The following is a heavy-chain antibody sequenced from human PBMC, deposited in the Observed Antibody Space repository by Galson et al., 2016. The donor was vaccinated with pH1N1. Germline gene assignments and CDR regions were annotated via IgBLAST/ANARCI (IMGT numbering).Heavy chain of an antibody. CDR2: IHTSGST. CDR1: GGSISSYY. CDR3: ARDRGSVDIGTYYFDY. D-gene: IGHD5-12*01. V-gene: IGHV4-4*07. Sequence: TLSLTCTVSGGSISSYYWSWIRQPAGKGLEWIGRIHTSGSTNYNPSLKSRVTMSVDTSKNQFSLKVSSVTAADTAVYYCARDRGSVDIGTYYFDYWGQGTLVTVSS. J-gene: IGHJ4*02.